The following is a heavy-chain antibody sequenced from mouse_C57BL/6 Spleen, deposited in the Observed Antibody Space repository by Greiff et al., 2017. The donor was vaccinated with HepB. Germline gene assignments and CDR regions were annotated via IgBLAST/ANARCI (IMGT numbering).Heavy chain of an antibody. D-gene: IGHD1-1*01. CDR3: ARHGSSPNWYFDV. V-gene: IGHV1-50*01. CDR1: GYTFTSYW. J-gene: IGHJ1*03. Sequence: QVQLQQPGAELVKPGASVKLSCKASGYTFTSYWMQWVKQRPGQGLEWIGEIDPSDSYTNYNQKFKGKATLTVDTSSSTAYMQLSSLTSADSAVYYCARHGSSPNWYFDVWGTGTTVTVSS. CDR2: IDPSDSYT.